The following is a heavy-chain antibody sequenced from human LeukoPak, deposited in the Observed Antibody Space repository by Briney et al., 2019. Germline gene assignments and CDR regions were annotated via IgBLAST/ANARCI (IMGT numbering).Heavy chain of an antibody. CDR1: GGSISSYY. D-gene: IGHD1-26*01. V-gene: IGHV4-59*08. CDR3: ASHSGSSYWYFDL. CDR2: IYYSGST. Sequence: PSETLSLTCTVSGGSISSYYWSWLRQPPGKGLEWIGYIYYSGSTYYNPSLKSRVTISVDTSKNQFSLKLSSVTAADTAVYYCASHSGSSYWYFDLWGRGTLVTDSS. J-gene: IGHJ2*01.